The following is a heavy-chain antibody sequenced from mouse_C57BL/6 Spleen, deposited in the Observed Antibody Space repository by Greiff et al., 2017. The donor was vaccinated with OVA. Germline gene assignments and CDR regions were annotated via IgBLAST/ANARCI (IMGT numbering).Heavy chain of an antibody. J-gene: IGHJ2*01. Sequence: VQRVESGAELVRPGASVTLSCKASGYTFTDYEMHWVKQTPVHGLEWIGAIDPETGGTAYNQKFKGKAILTADKSSSTAYMELRSLTSEDSAVYYCTRGGGLFDDWGKGTTLTVSS. D-gene: IGHD1-1*02. V-gene: IGHV1-15*01. CDR1: GYTFTDYE. CDR3: TRGGGLFDD. CDR2: IDPETGGT.